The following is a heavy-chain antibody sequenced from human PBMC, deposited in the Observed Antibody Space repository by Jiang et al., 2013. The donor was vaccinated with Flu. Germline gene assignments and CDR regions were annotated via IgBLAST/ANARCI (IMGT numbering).Heavy chain of an antibody. J-gene: IGHJ4*02. CDR3: ATQSSIAVAGDY. D-gene: IGHD6-19*01. V-gene: IGHV3-30-3*01. CDR2: TSYDGSNK. Sequence: AVTSYDGSNKYYADSVKGRFTISRDNSKNTLYLQMNSLRAEDTAVYYCATQSSIAVAGDYWGQGTLVTVSS.